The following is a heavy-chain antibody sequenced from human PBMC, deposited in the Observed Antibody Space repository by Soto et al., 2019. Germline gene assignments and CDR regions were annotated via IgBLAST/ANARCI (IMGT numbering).Heavy chain of an antibody. Sequence: GASVKVSCKASGYTCSSYSINWVLQAPGQGLEWMAWISTYSGNTHYAERVQGRVTVTLDKSARTAFMEMRGLTSDDTAVYFCARDNGYYDLWGQGTLVTVSS. J-gene: IGHJ4*02. CDR2: ISTYSGNT. CDR1: GYTCSSYS. V-gene: IGHV1-18*04. CDR3: ARDNGYYDL.